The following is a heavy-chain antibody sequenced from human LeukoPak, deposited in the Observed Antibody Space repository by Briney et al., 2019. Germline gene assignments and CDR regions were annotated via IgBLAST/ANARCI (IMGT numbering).Heavy chain of an antibody. Sequence: ASVKVSCKASGYTFTSYGISWVRQAPAQGHEWMGWISVNNGNTTYAQKPQGRVTITTDTSTNTASLQLRSWRPAATAPCSPSTDPSNSAFKGRQGGDYWGQGTLVTVSS. CDR1: GYTFTSYG. CDR3: STDPSNSAFKGRQGGDY. J-gene: IGHJ4*02. CDR2: ISVNNGNT. V-gene: IGHV1-18*01. D-gene: IGHD3-16*01.